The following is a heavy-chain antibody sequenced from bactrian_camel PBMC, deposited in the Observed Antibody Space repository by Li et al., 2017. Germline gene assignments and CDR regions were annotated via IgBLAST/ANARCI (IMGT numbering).Heavy chain of an antibody. CDR1: GFTVDSER. D-gene: IGHD5*01. CDR2: IVGDGPA. J-gene: IGHJ4*01. CDR3: AVLSQFNHCRGVLVGIWQQYAS. Sequence: HVQLVESGGGSVQPGESLRLSCAASGFTVDSERIYWVRQAPGNERKAVAAIVGDGPADYHAQVKGRFTISKDNAKNTLDLQIDSLQPEDTAMYYCAVLSQFNHCRGVLVGIWQQYASWGQGTQVTVS. V-gene: IGHV3S1*01.